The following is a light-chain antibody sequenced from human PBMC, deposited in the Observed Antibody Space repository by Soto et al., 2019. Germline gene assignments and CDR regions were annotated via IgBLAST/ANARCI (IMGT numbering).Light chain of an antibody. V-gene: IGLV2-14*01. Sequence: QSALTQPASVSGSPGQSITISCTGTSSDVGGYNYVSWYQQHPGKAPKLMIYDVSNRPSGVSNRFSGSKSGNTASLTISGLQAEDEADYYCSSYTNSSRLVVFGGGTKLTVL. CDR3: SSYTNSSRLVV. CDR1: SSDVGGYNY. CDR2: DVS. J-gene: IGLJ2*01.